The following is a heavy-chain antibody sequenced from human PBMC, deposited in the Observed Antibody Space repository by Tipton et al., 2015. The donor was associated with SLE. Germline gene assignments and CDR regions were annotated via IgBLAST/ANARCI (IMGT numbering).Heavy chain of an antibody. Sequence: TLSLTCSVSGGSLSIYYWSWIRQPPGEGLEWIGCINDSGSAYYNPSLESRVTISVDTSKNQFSLRLSSVTATDTAVYYCARLTSMGGGYYFHYWGQGTLVTVSS. V-gene: IGHV4-59*08. D-gene: IGHD1-26*01. J-gene: IGHJ4*02. CDR1: GGSLSIYY. CDR2: INDSGSA. CDR3: ARLTSMGGGYYFHY.